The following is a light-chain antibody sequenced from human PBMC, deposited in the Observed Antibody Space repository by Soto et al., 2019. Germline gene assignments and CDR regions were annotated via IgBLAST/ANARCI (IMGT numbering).Light chain of an antibody. CDR3: QQRSNWIT. CDR2: GAS. V-gene: IGKV3-15*01. CDR1: QSVSSN. J-gene: IGKJ5*01. Sequence: EIVMTHSPATLSVSPCERATLSFRASQSVSSNLAWYQQKPGQAPRLLIYGASTRATGIPARFSGSGSGTEFTLTISSLEPEDFAVYYCQQRSNWITFGQGTRLEIK.